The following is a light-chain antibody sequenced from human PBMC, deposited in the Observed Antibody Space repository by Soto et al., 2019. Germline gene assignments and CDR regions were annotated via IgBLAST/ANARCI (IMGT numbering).Light chain of an antibody. J-gene: IGLJ1*01. CDR2: GNS. V-gene: IGLV1-40*01. CDR1: SSNIGAGYD. Sequence: QSVLTQPPSVSGAPGQRVTISCTGSSSNIGAGYDVHWYQQLPGTAPKLLIYGNSNRPSGVPDRFSGSKSGTSASPAITGLQAEDEAYYYCQSYDSSRSGYVFGTGTKLTVL. CDR3: QSYDSSRSGYV.